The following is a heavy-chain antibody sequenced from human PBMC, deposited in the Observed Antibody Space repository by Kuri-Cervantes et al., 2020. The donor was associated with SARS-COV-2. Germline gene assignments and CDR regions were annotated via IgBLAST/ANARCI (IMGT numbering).Heavy chain of an antibody. CDR1: GFTFSDYY. CDR2: ISSSGSTI. V-gene: IGHV3-11*01. Sequence: GGSLRLSCAASGFTFSDYYMSWIRQAPGKGLEWVSYISSSGSTIYYADSVKGRFTISRDNAKNSLYLQMNSLRAEDTAVYYCTRGAHDYYYYGMDVWGQGTTVTVSS. CDR3: TRGAHDYYYYGMDV. J-gene: IGHJ6*02.